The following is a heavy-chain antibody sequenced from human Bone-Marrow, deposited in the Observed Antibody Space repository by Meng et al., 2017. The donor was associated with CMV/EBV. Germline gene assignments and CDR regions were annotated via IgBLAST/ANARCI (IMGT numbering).Heavy chain of an antibody. J-gene: IGHJ4*02. Sequence: SCAASGFTFSSYAMSWVRQAPGKGLVWVSRVSSDGSSTTYADSVKGRFTISRDNAKNSLYLQMNSLRAEDTAVYYCARADCSSTSCYIRYWGQGTLVTVSS. D-gene: IGHD2-2*02. V-gene: IGHV3-74*01. CDR3: ARADCSSTSCYIRY. CDR1: GFTFSSYA. CDR2: VSSDGSST.